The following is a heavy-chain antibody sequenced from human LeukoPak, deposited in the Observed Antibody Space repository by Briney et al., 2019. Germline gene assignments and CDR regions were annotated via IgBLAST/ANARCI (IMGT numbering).Heavy chain of an antibody. CDR1: GFTFSSYW. CDR3: AKPLRGYYFDN. Sequence: GGSLRLSCAASGFTFSSYWMHWVRQAPGKGLVWVSRINSDGSSTSYADSVKGRFTISRDNSKNTLYLQMNSLRAEDTAVYFCAKPLRGYYFDNWGQGTLITVSS. D-gene: IGHD1-14*01. J-gene: IGHJ4*02. V-gene: IGHV3-74*01. CDR2: INSDGSST.